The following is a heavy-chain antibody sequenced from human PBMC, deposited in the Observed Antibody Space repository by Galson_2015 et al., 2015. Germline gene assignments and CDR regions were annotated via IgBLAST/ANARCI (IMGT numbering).Heavy chain of an antibody. Sequence: SVTVSCQASGRTFSRSAIRWVRQAPGQGLEWMGGIIPIFGTANYAQKFQGRVTITADESTSTAYMELSSLRSEDTAVYYCATPLRFLAEGAFDIWGQGTMVTVSS. CDR2: IIPIFGTA. D-gene: IGHD3-3*01. J-gene: IGHJ3*02. CDR1: GRTFSRSA. V-gene: IGHV1-69*01. CDR3: ATPLRFLAEGAFDI.